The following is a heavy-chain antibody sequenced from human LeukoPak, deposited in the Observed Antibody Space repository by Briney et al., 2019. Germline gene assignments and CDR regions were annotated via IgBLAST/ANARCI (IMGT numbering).Heavy chain of an antibody. CDR1: GFTFSSST. D-gene: IGHD3-22*01. V-gene: IGHV3-23*01. CDR3: ARGGRGSAAVVAPRSFDI. J-gene: IGHJ3*02. Sequence: GGSLRLSCAASGFTFSSSTMSWVRQAPGKGLEWVSSISGSGDSTWYADSVKGRFTISRDNSKNTLYLQMNSLRAEDSALYYCARGGRGSAAVVAPRSFDIWGQGTMVTVSS. CDR2: ISGSGDST.